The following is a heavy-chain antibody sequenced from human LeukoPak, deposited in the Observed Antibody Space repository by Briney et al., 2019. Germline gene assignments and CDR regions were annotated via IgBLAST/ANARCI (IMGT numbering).Heavy chain of an antibody. J-gene: IGHJ4*02. CDR3: AKEAGYCSSTSCPKVSGGY. D-gene: IGHD2-2*01. CDR1: GFTFSSYS. CDR2: ISSSSSTI. V-gene: IGHV3-48*01. Sequence: QAGGSLRLSCAASGFTFSSYSMNWVRQAPGKGLEWVSYISSSSSTIYYADSVKGRFTISRDNSKNTLYLQMNSLRAEDTAVYYCAKEAGYCSSTSCPKVSGGYWGQGTLVTVSS.